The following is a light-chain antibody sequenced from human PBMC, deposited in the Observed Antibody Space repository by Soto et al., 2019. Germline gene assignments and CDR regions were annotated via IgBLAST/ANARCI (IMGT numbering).Light chain of an antibody. V-gene: IGLV1-40*01. CDR1: TSNIGAGYD. CDR2: ANT. Sequence: QAVVTQPPSVSGAPGQRVTISCAGNTSNIGAGYDVHWYQQFPGTAPRLVIHANTNRPSGVPDRFSGSKSGTSASLAITGLQADDEADYHCRSYDIKLSSPVFGGGTKLTVL. CDR3: RSYDIKLSSPV. J-gene: IGLJ2*01.